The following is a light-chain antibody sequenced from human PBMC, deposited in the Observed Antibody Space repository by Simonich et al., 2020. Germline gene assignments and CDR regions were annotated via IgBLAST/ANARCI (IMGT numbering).Light chain of an antibody. CDR3: QSYDSSGWV. CDR2: EEN. Sequence: NFLLTQPHSVSESPGKTVTISCTRSSGSIASNYVQCYQQRPGSAPTTVIYEENQIPSGVPDRFSGSIDSSSNSASLTISGLKTEDEADYYCQSYDSSGWVFGGGTKLTIL. CDR1: SGSIASNY. V-gene: IGLV6-57*03. J-gene: IGLJ3*02.